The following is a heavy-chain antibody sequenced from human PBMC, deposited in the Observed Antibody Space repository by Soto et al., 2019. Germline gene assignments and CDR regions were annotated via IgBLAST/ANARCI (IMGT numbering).Heavy chain of an antibody. J-gene: IGHJ4*02. CDR2: ISASGGTI. CDR1: GFTFSNHE. CDR3: ATFTDY. Sequence: LRLSCAASGFTFSNHEMNWVRQAPGKGLEWVSWISASGGTIYYADSVKGRFTISRDNAKNSLYLQMNSLRAEDTAVYYCATFTDYWSQGALVTVSS. V-gene: IGHV3-48*03.